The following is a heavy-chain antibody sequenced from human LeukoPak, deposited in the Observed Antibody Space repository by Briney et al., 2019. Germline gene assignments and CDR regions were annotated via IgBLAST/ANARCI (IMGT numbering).Heavy chain of an antibody. D-gene: IGHD1-1*01. Sequence: GSLRLSCAASGFTFSSYAMSWIRQPPGKGLEWIGYIYYSGSTNYNPSLKSRVTISVDTSKNQFSLKLSSVTAADTAVYYCARVGPTLAPDAFDIWGQGTMVTVSS. CDR1: GFTFSSYA. CDR2: IYYSGST. V-gene: IGHV4-59*01. J-gene: IGHJ3*02. CDR3: ARVGPTLAPDAFDI.